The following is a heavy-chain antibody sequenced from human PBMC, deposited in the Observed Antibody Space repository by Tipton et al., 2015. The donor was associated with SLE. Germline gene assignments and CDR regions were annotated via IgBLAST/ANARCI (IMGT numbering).Heavy chain of an antibody. CDR1: GGSFSGYY. J-gene: IGHJ4*02. V-gene: IGHV4-4*09. Sequence: TLSLTCAVYGGSFSGYYWSWIRQPPGKGLEWIGYIYTSGSTNYNPSLKSRVTISVDTSKNQFSLKLSSVTAADTAVYYCAREEMATSFDYWGQGTLVTVSS. CDR3: AREEMATSFDY. CDR2: IYTSGST. D-gene: IGHD5-24*01.